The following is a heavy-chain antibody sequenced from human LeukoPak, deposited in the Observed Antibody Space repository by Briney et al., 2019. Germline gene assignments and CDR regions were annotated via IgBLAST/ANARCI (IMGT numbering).Heavy chain of an antibody. CDR3: ASEVGAKRNPDY. D-gene: IGHD1-26*01. CDR1: GGSFSGYY. Sequence: SETLSLTCAVYGGSFSGYYWSWIRQPPGKGLEWIGYIYYSGSTYYNPSLKSRVTISVDTSKNQFSLKLSSVTAADTAVYYCASEVGAKRNPDYWGQGTLVTVSS. V-gene: IGHV4-30-4*08. CDR2: IYYSGST. J-gene: IGHJ4*02.